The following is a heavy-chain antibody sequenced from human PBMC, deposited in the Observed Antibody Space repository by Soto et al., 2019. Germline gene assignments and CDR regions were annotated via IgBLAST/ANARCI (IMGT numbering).Heavy chain of an antibody. CDR3: TTALDSSSWENDAFDI. D-gene: IGHD6-13*01. CDR1: GFTFSNAW. V-gene: IGHV3-15*07. Sequence: GGSLRLSCAASGFTFSNAWMNWVRQAPGKGLEWVGRIKSKTDGGTTDYAAPVKGRFTISRDDSKNTLYLQMNSLKTEDTAVYYCTTALDSSSWENDAFDIWGQGTMVTVSS. CDR2: IKSKTDGGTT. J-gene: IGHJ3*02.